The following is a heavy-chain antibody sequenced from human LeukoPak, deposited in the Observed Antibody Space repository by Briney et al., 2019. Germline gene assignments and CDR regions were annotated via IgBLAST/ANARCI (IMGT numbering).Heavy chain of an antibody. D-gene: IGHD2-2*02. V-gene: IGHV4-30-2*01. J-gene: IGHJ4*02. CDR3: ARVKQDCSSTSCYTGYYFDY. CDR1: GGSISSGGYY. Sequence: SETLSLTCTVSGGSISSGGYYWSWIRQPPGKGLEWIGYIYHSGSTYYNPSLKSRVTISVDRSKNQFSLKLSSVTAADTAVYYCARVKQDCSSTSCYTGYYFDYWGQGTLVTVSS. CDR2: IYHSGST.